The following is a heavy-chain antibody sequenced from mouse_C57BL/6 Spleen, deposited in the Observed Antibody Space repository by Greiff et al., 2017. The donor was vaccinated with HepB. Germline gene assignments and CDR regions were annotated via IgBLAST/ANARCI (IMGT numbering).Heavy chain of an antibody. CDR1: GYTFTSYW. Sequence: QVQLQQPGAELVKPGASVKLSCKASGYTFTSYWMHWVKQRPGQGLEWIGMIHPNSGSTNYNEKFKSEATLTVDKSSSTAYMPHSSLTSEDSAVYYRARIETTLCYHAMDYWDKGTSVTGSS. J-gene: IGHJ4*01. CDR2: IHPNSGST. D-gene: IGHD2-10*02. V-gene: IGHV1-64*01. CDR3: ARIETTLCYHAMDY.